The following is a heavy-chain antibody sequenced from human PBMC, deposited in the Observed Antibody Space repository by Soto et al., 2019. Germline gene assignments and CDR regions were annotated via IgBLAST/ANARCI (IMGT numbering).Heavy chain of an antibody. CDR1: GFTFSSYS. J-gene: IGHJ6*02. D-gene: IGHD3-16*01. CDR2: ISSSISTI. CDR3: ARTESIGSSYGMEV. Sequence: PGGSLRLSCASSGFTFSSYSMNWVRQAPGKGLEWVSYISSSISTIYYADSVKGRFTISRDNAKKSLYMQMNILRDEDAAVDYCARTESIGSSYGMEVWGQGTTENVSS. V-gene: IGHV3-48*02.